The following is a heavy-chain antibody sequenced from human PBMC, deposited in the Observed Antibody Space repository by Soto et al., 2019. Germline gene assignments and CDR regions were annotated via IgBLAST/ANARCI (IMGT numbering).Heavy chain of an antibody. CDR1: GYIFTSYW. D-gene: IGHD5-18*01. V-gene: IGHV5-51*01. CDR3: ARRTAMVTVGSFDY. J-gene: IGHJ4*02. Sequence: GESLKISCKTSGYIFTSYWIGWVRQMPGKGLEWMAIISPAGSDTRYSPSFQGQVTISADKSISTAYLQWSSLKASDTAMYYCARRTAMVTVGSFDYWGQGTLVTVSS. CDR2: ISPAGSDT.